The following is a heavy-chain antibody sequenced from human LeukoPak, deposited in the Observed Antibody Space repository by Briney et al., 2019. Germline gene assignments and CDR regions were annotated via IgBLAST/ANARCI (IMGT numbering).Heavy chain of an antibody. CDR2: IHYSGST. CDR1: GGSISYSSHY. J-gene: IGHJ4*02. V-gene: IGHV4-39*01. D-gene: IGHD3-9*01. Sequence: SETLSLTCTVSGGSISYSSHYWGWIRQPPGKGLEWIGSIHYSGSTNYNPSLKSRVTISVDTSKNQFSPKLSSVTAADTAVYFCAAGPDYDILTGYFVCWGQGTLVTVSS. CDR3: AAGPDYDILTGYFVC.